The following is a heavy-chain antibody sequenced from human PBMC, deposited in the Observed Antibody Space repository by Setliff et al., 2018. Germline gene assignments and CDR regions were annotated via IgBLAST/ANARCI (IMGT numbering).Heavy chain of an antibody. CDR2: VSYSGSP. Sequence: SETLSLTCIVTGDSVTSGSYYWGWVRQPPGKGLEWVGSVSYSGSPYHNPSLKSRVTISVDTSKNQFSLKLSSVTAADTAVYYCARVGRALYYYYMDVWGKGTTVTVSS. J-gene: IGHJ6*03. D-gene: IGHD3-16*01. CDR3: ARVGRALYYYYMDV. CDR1: GDSVTSGSYY. V-gene: IGHV4-39*07.